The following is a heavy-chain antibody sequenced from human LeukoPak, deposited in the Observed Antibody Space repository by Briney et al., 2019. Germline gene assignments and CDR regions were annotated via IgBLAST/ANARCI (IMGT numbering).Heavy chain of an antibody. Sequence: GGSLRLSCAASGFTFSSYSMNWVRQAPGEGLEWVSYISSLSGTIYYADSVKGRFTISRDNAKNSLYLQMNSLRAEDTAVYYCASLSKFDYDSGGFDYWGQGTLVTVSS. CDR3: ASLSKFDYDSGGFDY. J-gene: IGHJ4*02. CDR2: ISSLSGTI. CDR1: GFTFSSYS. D-gene: IGHD3-22*01. V-gene: IGHV3-48*01.